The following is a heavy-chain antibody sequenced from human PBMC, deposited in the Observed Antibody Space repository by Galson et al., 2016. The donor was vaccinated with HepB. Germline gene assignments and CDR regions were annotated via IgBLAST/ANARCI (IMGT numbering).Heavy chain of an antibody. V-gene: IGHV3-66*01. J-gene: IGHJ4*02. CDR1: AFTVSMDY. CDR2: IYRGGSI. CDR3: ATMGGGSCSGPGCYRTNFFDF. Sequence: SLRLSCAASAFTVSMDYMSWVRQAPGRGLEWVSAIYRGGSIYYADSVKGRFTISRDSSKSTVYLQMNSLRAEDTAVYYCATMGGGSCSGPGCYRTNFFDFWGQGTPVTVSS. D-gene: IGHD2-15*01.